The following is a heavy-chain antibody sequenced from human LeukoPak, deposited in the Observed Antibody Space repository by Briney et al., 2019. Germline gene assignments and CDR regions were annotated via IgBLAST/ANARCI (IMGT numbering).Heavy chain of an antibody. CDR1: GGSISSYY. Sequence: PSETLSLTCTVSGGSISSYYWSWIRQPPGKGLEWVGYIYYSGSTNYNPSLKSRVTISVDTSKNQFSLKLSSVTAADTAVYYCARWATGYSYGYCDYWGQGALVTVSS. V-gene: IGHV4-59*01. J-gene: IGHJ4*02. D-gene: IGHD5-18*01. CDR2: IYYSGST. CDR3: ARWATGYSYGYCDY.